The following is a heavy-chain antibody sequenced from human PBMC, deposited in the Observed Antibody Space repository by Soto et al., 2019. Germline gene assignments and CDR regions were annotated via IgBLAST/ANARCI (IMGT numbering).Heavy chain of an antibody. CDR3: ARRYGGTFDY. CDR1: GGSISSYY. J-gene: IGHJ4*02. V-gene: IGHV4-59*08. D-gene: IGHD2-15*01. Sequence: QVQLQESGPGLVKPSETLSLTCTVSGGSISSYYWSWIRQPPGKGLEWIGYIYYSGRTNYNPSLKNRVTISVDTSKNQFSLKLSSVTAADTAVYYCARRYGGTFDYWGQGTLVTVSS. CDR2: IYYSGRT.